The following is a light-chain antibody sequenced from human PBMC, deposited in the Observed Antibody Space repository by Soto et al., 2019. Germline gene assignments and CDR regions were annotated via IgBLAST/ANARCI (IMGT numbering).Light chain of an antibody. Sequence: EIVLTQSPGTLSLSPGERATLSCRASQRVSGNYLAWYQQKPGQAPRLLIYGASRRATGIPDRFSGSGSGTDFTLTISRLEPEDFAVYYCQQCDNSPWTFGQGTKVEIK. CDR3: QQCDNSPWT. CDR1: QRVSGNY. CDR2: GAS. V-gene: IGKV3-20*01. J-gene: IGKJ1*01.